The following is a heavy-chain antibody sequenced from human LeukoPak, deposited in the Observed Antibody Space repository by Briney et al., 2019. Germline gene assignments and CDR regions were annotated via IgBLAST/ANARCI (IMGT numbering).Heavy chain of an antibody. D-gene: IGHD3-9*01. J-gene: IGHJ5*02. CDR3: ARVAHVLRYFDWLPHDP. CDR1: GGTFSSYA. Sequence: ASVKVSCKASGGTFSSYAISWVRQAPGQGLEWMGGIIPIFGTANYAQKFQGRVTITADESTSTAYMELSSLRSEDTAVYYCARVAHVLRYFDWLPHDPWGQGTLVTVSS. CDR2: IIPIFGTA. V-gene: IGHV1-69*13.